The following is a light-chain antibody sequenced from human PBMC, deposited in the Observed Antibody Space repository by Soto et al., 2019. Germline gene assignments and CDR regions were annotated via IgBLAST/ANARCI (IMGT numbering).Light chain of an antibody. Sequence: TVMTHSPATLSVSPGERATLSFRASQSVNSNLAWYQQKLGQAPRVLIYGASTRATGIPDRFSGSGSGTEFILTISSLQSEDFAVYYCQEYNTWPWTFGQGTKVDIK. CDR2: GAS. V-gene: IGKV3-15*01. CDR1: QSVNSN. J-gene: IGKJ1*01. CDR3: QEYNTWPWT.